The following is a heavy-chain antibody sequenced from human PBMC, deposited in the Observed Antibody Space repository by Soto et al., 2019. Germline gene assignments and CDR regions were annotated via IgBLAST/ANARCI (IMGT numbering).Heavy chain of an antibody. Sequence: PGGSLRLSCAASGFTFSNYGMHWVRQAQGKGLEWVAVISYDGSTKYYADSVKGRFTISRDNSKNTLYLQMNSLTAEDTAVYYCAKDLLGVTTLGMDVWGQGTTVTVSS. D-gene: IGHD4-17*01. V-gene: IGHV3-30*18. CDR3: AKDLLGVTTLGMDV. CDR2: ISYDGSTK. J-gene: IGHJ6*02. CDR1: GFTFSNYG.